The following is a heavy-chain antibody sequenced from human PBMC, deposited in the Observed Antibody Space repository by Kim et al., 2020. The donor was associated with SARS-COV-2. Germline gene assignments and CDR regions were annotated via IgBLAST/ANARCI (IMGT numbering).Heavy chain of an antibody. D-gene: IGHD2-2*03. CDR2: IYHSGDT. Sequence: SETLSLTCTVSGYSISSGYYWGWIRQPPGKGLEWIGSIYHSGDTYYNPSLKSRVTISVDTSRNQFSLKLSSVTAADTAVYYCAGYCTTTTCSADYWGQGTLVTVSS. CDR1: GYSISSGYY. J-gene: IGHJ4*02. V-gene: IGHV4-38-2*02. CDR3: AGYCTTTTCSADY.